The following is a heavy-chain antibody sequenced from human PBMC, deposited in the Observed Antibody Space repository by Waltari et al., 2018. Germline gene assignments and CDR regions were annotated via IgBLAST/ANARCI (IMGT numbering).Heavy chain of an antibody. J-gene: IGHJ4*02. V-gene: IGHV4-39*01. CDR1: GGSISSSSYY. CDR2: IYYSGST. CDR3: ARQLWIQLWFPFDY. D-gene: IGHD5-18*01. Sequence: QLQLQESGPGLVKPSETLSLTCTVSGGSISSSSYYWGWIRQPPGKGLEWIGSIYYSGSTYYNPFLKSRVTISVDTSKNQFSLKLSSVTAADTAVYYCARQLWIQLWFPFDYWGQGTLVTVSS.